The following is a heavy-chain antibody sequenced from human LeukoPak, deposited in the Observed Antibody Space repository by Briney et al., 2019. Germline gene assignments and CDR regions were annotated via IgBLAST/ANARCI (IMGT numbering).Heavy chain of an antibody. CDR1: GGSISRSSSY. V-gene: IGHV4-39*01. J-gene: IGHJ3*02. CDR3: ARLGGTYDAFDI. D-gene: IGHD1-26*01. CDR2: LYYSGST. Sequence: SETLSLTCTVSGGSISRSSSYWGWIRQPPGKGLEWIGNLYYSGSTYYNPSLKSRVTISVDTSKNQFSLKLSSVTAADTAVYYCARLGGTYDAFDIWGQGTVVTVSS.